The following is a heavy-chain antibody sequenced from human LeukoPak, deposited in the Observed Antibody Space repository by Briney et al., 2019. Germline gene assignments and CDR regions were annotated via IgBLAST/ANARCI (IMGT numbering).Heavy chain of an antibody. V-gene: IGHV1-18*04. J-gene: IGHJ6*04. CDR3: ARGGTMVRGASYYYGMDV. D-gene: IGHD3-10*01. CDR2: ISAYNGNT. CDR1: GYTFTSYG. Sequence: GASVKVSCKASGYTFTSYGISWVRQAPGQGLEWMGWISAYNGNTNYAQKLQGRVTMTTDTSTSTAYMELRSLRSDNTAVYYCARGGTMVRGASYYYGMDVWGKGTTVTVSS.